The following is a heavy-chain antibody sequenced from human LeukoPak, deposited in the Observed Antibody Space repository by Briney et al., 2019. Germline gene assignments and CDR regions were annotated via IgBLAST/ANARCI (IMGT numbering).Heavy chain of an antibody. D-gene: IGHD4-17*01. CDR3: ARDRGTTVTPNY. CDR1: GFTFSDYY. V-gene: IGHV3-11*06. Sequence: GGSLRLSCAASGFTFSDYYMSWIRQAPGKGLEWVSYISSSSSYTNNADSVKGRFTISRDNAKHTLYLQMNSLRAEDTAVYYCARDRGTTVTPNYWGRGTLVTVSS. CDR2: ISSSSSYT. J-gene: IGHJ4*02.